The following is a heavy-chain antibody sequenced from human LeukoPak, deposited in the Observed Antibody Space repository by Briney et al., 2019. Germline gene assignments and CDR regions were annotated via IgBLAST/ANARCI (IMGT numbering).Heavy chain of an antibody. D-gene: IGHD3-22*01. CDR1: GYTFTSYA. V-gene: IGHV7-4-1*02. CDR2: INTNTGNP. J-gene: IGHJ4*02. CDR3: ARVATYYYDSSGYYFFDY. Sequence: GASVTVSCKASGYTFTSYAMNWVRQAPGQGLEWMGWINTNTGNPTYAQGFTGRFVFSLDTSVSTAYLQISSLKAEDTAVYYCARVATYYYDSSGYYFFDYWGQGTLVTVSS.